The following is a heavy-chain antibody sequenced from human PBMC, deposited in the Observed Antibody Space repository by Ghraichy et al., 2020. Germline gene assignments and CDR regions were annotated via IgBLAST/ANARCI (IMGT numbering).Heavy chain of an antibody. CDR2: IWNDGVNQ. D-gene: IGHD3-22*01. CDR3: ATDGPHYDIDY. J-gene: IGHJ4*02. CDR1: GFRFSRYG. Sequence: GESLNISCAASGFRFSRYGMHWVRQAPGKGLDWVAIIWNDGVNQYYADSVKGRFTISRDNSKNTLYLQMNSLRAEDTAVYYCATDGPHYDIDYWGQGTLVTVSS. V-gene: IGHV3-33*01.